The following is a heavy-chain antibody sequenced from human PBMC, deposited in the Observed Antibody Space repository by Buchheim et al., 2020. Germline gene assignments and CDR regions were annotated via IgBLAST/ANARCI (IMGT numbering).Heavy chain of an antibody. V-gene: IGHV1-46*01. CDR2: INPSGGSI. Sequence: QVQLVQSGAEVKKPGASVKVSCKASGYTFTRYYMHWVRQAPGQGLEWMGIINPSGGSIKYAEKFQGRVTMTRDTSTSTVYMELSSLRSEDTAVYYCARGESDSNGYYYGRLDYWGQGTL. J-gene: IGHJ4*02. D-gene: IGHD3-22*01. CDR3: ARGESDSNGYYYGRLDY. CDR1: GYTFTRYY.